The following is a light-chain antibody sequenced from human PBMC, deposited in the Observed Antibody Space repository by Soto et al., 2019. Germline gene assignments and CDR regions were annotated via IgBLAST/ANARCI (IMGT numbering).Light chain of an antibody. V-gene: IGKV1-9*01. CDR1: QDISSY. CDR2: AAS. J-gene: IGKJ4*01. Sequence: DIQLTQSPSFLSASVGDRVTLTCRASQDISSYLAWYQQKPGKAPKLLIYAASTLESGVPSRFSGSRSGTEFALTISSLQPEDFATYSCQQYNSYPFTFGGGTKVEIK. CDR3: QQYNSYPFT.